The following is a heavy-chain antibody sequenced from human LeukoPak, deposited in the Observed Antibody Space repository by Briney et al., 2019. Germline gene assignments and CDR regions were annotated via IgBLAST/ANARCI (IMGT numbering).Heavy chain of an antibody. J-gene: IGHJ4*02. CDR1: GCTFTGYY. Sequence: ASVKVSCKASGCTFTGYYIHWVRQAPGQGLEWMGRINPNSGGTNYAQKFQGRVTMTRDTSISTAYMELSRLRSDDTAVYYCARAVRSVTGDYWGQGTLVTVSS. CDR2: INPNSGGT. V-gene: IGHV1-2*06. CDR3: ARAVRSVTGDY. D-gene: IGHD1-14*01.